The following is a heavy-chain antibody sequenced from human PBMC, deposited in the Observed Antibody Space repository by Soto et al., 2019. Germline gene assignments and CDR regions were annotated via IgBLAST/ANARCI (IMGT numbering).Heavy chain of an antibody. CDR1: GGSISSSSYY. J-gene: IGHJ4*02. CDR3: ARRRRLAARPESFDY. Sequence: SETLSLTCTVSGGSISSSSYYWGWIRQPPGKGLEWIGSIYYSGSTYYNPSLKSRVTISVDTSKNQFSLKLSSVTAADTAVYYCARRRRLAARPESFDYWGQGTLVTVSS. V-gene: IGHV4-39*01. D-gene: IGHD6-6*01. CDR2: IYYSGST.